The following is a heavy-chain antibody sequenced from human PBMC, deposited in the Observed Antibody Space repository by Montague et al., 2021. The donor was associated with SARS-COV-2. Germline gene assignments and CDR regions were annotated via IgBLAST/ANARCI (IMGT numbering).Heavy chain of an antibody. D-gene: IGHD2-2*01. CDR2: VFYNGRT. J-gene: IGHJ6*02. Sequence: SETLSLTCTVAGVSVTTSDYFWGWIRQPPGKGLEWIGTVFYNGRTRYNPSLNSRVAMSVDTSTNQFSLKLSSVTAADTAVYYCTREGYQVLWSDYYYYGMDVWGQGTTVTVSS. V-gene: IGHV4-39*02. CDR3: TREGYQVLWSDYYYYGMDV. CDR1: GVSVTTSDYF.